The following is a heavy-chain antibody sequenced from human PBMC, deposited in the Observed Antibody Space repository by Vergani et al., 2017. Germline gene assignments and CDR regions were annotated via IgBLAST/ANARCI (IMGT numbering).Heavy chain of an antibody. V-gene: IGHV3-33*08. J-gene: IGHJ5*01. CDR3: ARLGNEKRLDS. D-gene: IGHD1-1*01. CDR1: GFTFSSHC. Sequence: QVQLAESGGGRVQPGRSLRLSCAASGFTFSSHCMHWVRQAPGKGLEWVAVIWYDGSNKYYGDSVKGRFTISRDNSKNTLYLQMNSLRVEDTAVYYCARLGNEKRLDSWGQGALVTVSS. CDR2: IWYDGSNK.